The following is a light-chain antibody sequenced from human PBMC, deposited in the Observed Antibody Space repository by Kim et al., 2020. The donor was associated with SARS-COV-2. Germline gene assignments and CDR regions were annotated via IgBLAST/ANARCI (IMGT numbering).Light chain of an antibody. Sequence: QSALTQPPSASGSPGQSVTISCTGTSSDVGDYDYVSWYQQHPGKAPKLMIYEVTKRPSGVPDRFSGSKSGNTASLTVSGLQAEDEADYYCSSYAGSNIILFGGGTQLTVL. CDR3: SSYAGSNIIL. CDR1: SSDVGDYDY. CDR2: EVT. J-gene: IGLJ2*01. V-gene: IGLV2-8*01.